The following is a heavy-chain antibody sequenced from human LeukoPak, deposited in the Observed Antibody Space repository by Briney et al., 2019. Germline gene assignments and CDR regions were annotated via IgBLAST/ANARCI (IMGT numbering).Heavy chain of an antibody. J-gene: IGHJ4*02. CDR2: IYSGGST. CDR1: GFTVSSNH. CDR3: ARDYPYYYDSSGYYSFDY. V-gene: IGHV3-66*01. Sequence: GGSLRLSCAASGFTVSSNHMSWVRQAPGKGLEWVSIIYSGGSTYYADSVKGRFTISRDNSKNTLYLQMNSLRAEDTAVYYCARDYPYYYDSSGYYSFDYWGQGTLVTVSS. D-gene: IGHD3-22*01.